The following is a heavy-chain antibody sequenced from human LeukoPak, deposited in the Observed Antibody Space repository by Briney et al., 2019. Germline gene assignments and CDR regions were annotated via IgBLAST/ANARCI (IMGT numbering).Heavy chain of an antibody. Sequence: SETLSLTCAVYGGSFSGYYWSWIRQPPGKGLEWIGEINHSGSTNYNPSLKSRVTISVDTSKNQFSLKLSSVTAADTAVYYCARGGVGWFDPWGQGTLVSVSS. CDR3: ARGGVGWFDP. D-gene: IGHD3-10*01. J-gene: IGHJ5*02. CDR2: INHSGST. V-gene: IGHV4-34*01. CDR1: GGSFSGYY.